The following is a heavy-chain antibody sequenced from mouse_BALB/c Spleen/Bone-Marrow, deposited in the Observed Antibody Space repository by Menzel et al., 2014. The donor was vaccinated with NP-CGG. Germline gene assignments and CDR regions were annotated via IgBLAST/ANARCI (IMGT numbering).Heavy chain of an antibody. CDR1: GFTFTDYY. V-gene: IGHV7-3*02. CDR2: IRNKANGYTT. J-gene: IGHJ2*01. CDR3: ARDGYDDY. Sequence: EVHLVESGGGLVQPGGSLRLSCATSGFTFTDYYMSWVRQPPGKALEWLGFIRNKANGYTTEYSASVKGRSTISRDNSQSILYLQMNTLRAENSAPYYCARDGYDDYWGQGTTLTDSS. D-gene: IGHD2-2*01.